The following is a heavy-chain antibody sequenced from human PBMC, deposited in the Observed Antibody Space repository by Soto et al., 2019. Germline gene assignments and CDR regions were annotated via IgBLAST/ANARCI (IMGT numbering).Heavy chain of an antibody. J-gene: IGHJ4*02. Sequence: GASVKVSCKASGYTFTSYGISWVRQAPGQGLEWMGWISAYNGNTNYAQKLQGRVTMTTDTSTSTAYMELRSLRSDDTAVYYCARVHYDFWSGILSWGDYWGQGTLVTVSS. D-gene: IGHD3-3*01. V-gene: IGHV1-18*01. CDR3: ARVHYDFWSGILSWGDY. CDR2: ISAYNGNT. CDR1: GYTFTSYG.